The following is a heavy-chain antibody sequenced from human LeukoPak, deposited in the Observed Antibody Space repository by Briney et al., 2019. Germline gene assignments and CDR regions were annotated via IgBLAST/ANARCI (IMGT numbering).Heavy chain of an antibody. Sequence: GEALKISCKGSGFTFPKYWIGWVRQMPGKGLEWMGIIYPGDSDTRYSPSFQGQVTISADKSISTAYLQWSSLKASDTAMYYCARHFYYGMDVWGQGTTVTVSS. J-gene: IGHJ6*02. CDR1: GFTFPKYW. CDR2: IYPGDSDT. CDR3: ARHFYYGMDV. V-gene: IGHV5-51*01.